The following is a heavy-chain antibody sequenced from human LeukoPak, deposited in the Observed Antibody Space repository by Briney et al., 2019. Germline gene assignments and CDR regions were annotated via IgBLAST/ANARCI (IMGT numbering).Heavy chain of an antibody. Sequence: SVKVSCKASGYAFKKYAISWVRQAPGQGLEWLGWISTYNGDTNYAQNFKGRVTMTTDTSTSTAYMELRSLRSDDTAVYYCTRDPSNSSGWYIYFDHWGQGALVTVSS. CDR3: TRDPSNSSGWYIYFDH. V-gene: IGHV1-18*01. CDR2: ISTYNGDT. D-gene: IGHD6-19*01. CDR1: GYAFKKYA. J-gene: IGHJ4*02.